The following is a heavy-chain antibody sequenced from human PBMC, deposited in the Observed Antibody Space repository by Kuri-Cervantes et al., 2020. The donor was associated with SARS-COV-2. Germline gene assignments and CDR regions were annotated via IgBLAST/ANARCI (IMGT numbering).Heavy chain of an antibody. J-gene: IGHJ4*02. Sequence: GGSLRLSCADSGFTFSDYYMDWVRQAPGKGLEWVARMRKKVNNYSTEYAASVKGRFTISRHESQNSLDLQMNSLKTEDTAVYYCARDLGNGDYFMGDWGQGTLVTVSS. CDR1: GFTFSDYY. CDR3: ARDLGNGDYFMGD. V-gene: IGHV3-72*01. CDR2: MRKKVNNYST. D-gene: IGHD4-17*01.